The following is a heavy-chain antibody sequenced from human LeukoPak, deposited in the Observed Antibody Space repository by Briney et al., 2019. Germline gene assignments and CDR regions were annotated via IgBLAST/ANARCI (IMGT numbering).Heavy chain of an antibody. CDR1: GYTFTSYG. CDR3: ALICDYYDSQDAFDI. J-gene: IGHJ3*02. Sequence: ASVKVSCKASGYTFTSYGISWVRQAPGQGLEWMGWINPNSGGTNYAQKFQGWVTMTRDTSISTAYMELSRLRSDDTAVYYCALICDYYDSQDAFDIWGQGTMVTVSS. D-gene: IGHD3-22*01. CDR2: INPNSGGT. V-gene: IGHV1-2*04.